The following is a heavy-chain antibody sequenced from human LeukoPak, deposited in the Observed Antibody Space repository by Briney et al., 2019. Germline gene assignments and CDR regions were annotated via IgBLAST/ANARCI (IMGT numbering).Heavy chain of an antibody. V-gene: IGHV3-23*01. CDR2: IRGSDGST. D-gene: IGHD4-17*01. J-gene: IGHJ4*02. CDR3: AKDVYGDYGGLDY. Sequence: GGSLRLSCAASGFTFSSYGMSWVRQAPGKGLEWVSSIRGSDGSTYYADSVKGRFAISRDNSKNTLYLQMNSLRAEDTAVYYCAKDVYGDYGGLDYWGQGTLVTVSS. CDR1: GFTFSSYG.